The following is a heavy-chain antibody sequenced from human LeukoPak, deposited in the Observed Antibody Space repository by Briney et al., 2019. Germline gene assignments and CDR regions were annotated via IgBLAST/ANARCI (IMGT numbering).Heavy chain of an antibody. CDR1: GYTFTSYA. D-gene: IGHD2-8*02. Sequence: ASVKVSCKPSGYTFTSYAISWVRRAPGQGLEWMGWISAYNGNTNYAQKVQGRVTMTTDTSTSTAYMELRSLTSDDTAVYYCARSVGRYCPGDGCSYFDFWGQGTMVTVSS. V-gene: IGHV1-18*04. CDR3: ARSVGRYCPGDGCSYFDF. CDR2: ISAYNGNT. J-gene: IGHJ4*02.